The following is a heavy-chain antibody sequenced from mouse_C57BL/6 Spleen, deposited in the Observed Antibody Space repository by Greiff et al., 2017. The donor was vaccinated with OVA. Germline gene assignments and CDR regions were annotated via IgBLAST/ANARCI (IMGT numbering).Heavy chain of an antibody. CDR2: IDPSDSYT. V-gene: IGHV1-69*01. J-gene: IGHJ1*03. CDR3: ASHYYGSSYGYFDV. CDR1: GYNFTSYW. D-gene: IGHD1-1*01. Sequence: QVQLQQSGAELVMPGASVKLSCKASGYNFTSYWMHWVKQRPGQGLEWIGEIDPSDSYTNYNQKFKGKATLTVDKSSSTAYMQLSSLTSEDSAVYYCASHYYGSSYGYFDVWGTGTTVTVSS.